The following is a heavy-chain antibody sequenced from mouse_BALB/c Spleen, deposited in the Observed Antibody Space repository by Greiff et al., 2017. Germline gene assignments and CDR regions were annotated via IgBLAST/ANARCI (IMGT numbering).Heavy chain of an antibody. D-gene: IGHD2-1*01. J-gene: IGHJ4*01. CDR1: GYTFTNYW. Sequence: VKVVESGAELVRPGTSVKISCKASGYTFTNYWLGWVKQRPGHGLEWIGDIYPGGGYTNYNEKFKGKATLTADTSSSTAYMQLSSLTSEDSAVYFCARGKGNYREGYYAMDYWGQGTSVTVSS. CDR2: IYPGGGYT. CDR3: ARGKGNYREGYYAMDY. V-gene: IGHV1-63*02.